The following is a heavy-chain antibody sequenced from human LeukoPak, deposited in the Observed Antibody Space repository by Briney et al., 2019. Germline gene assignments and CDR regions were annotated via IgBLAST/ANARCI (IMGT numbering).Heavy chain of an antibody. Sequence: DSVKVSCKASGYTFTGQDMHWVRQAPGQGLEWMGWINPNTGDTNYAQKFQGRVTMTRDTTISTAYMELSRLTSDDTAVYYCASYPRYSSSPPFDYWGQGTLVTVSS. CDR3: ASYPRYSSSPPFDY. V-gene: IGHV1-2*02. J-gene: IGHJ4*02. CDR1: GYTFTGQD. CDR2: INPNTGDT. D-gene: IGHD6-19*01.